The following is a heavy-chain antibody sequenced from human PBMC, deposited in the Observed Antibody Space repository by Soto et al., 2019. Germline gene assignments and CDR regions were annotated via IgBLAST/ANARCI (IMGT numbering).Heavy chain of an antibody. CDR1: GFSLSTSGVG. Sequence: QITLKESGPTLVKPTQTLTLTCTFSGFSLSTSGVGVGWIRQPPGKALEWLALIYWDDDKRYSPSLKSRLTITKDTSKNQVVLTMTNMDPVDTATYYCAHRRYYYILTGYLFDYWGQGTLVTVSS. J-gene: IGHJ4*02. D-gene: IGHD3-9*01. CDR3: AHRRYYYILTGYLFDY. CDR2: IYWDDDK. V-gene: IGHV2-5*02.